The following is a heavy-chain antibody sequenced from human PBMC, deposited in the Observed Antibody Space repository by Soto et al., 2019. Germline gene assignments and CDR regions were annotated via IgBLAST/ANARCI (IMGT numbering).Heavy chain of an antibody. V-gene: IGHV3-30*18. CDR3: AKGHSDYPFDY. CDR1: GFTFSSYG. D-gene: IGHD4-4*01. Sequence: QVQLVESAGGVVQPGRSLRLSCVASGFTFSSYGMHWVRQAPGKGLEWVAVISYDGSNKYYVDSVKGRFTISRDTSKNTLYLQMNSVRAEDTAVYYCAKGHSDYPFDYWGQGTLVTVSS. CDR2: ISYDGSNK. J-gene: IGHJ4*02.